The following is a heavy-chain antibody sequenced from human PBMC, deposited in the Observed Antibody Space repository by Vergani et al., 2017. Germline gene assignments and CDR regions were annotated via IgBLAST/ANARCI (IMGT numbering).Heavy chain of an antibody. CDR3: ARSQSRGYYDSSGYHDY. J-gene: IGHJ4*02. V-gene: IGHV1-69*13. CDR1: GGTFSSYA. CDR2: IIPILDTT. Sequence: QVQLVQSGAEVKKPGSSVKVSCKASGGTFSSYAISWVRQAPGQGLEWMGRIIPILDTTNYAQKFQGRVTITADESTNTAYMELSSLRSEDTAVYYCARSQSRGYYDSSGYHDYWGQGTLVTVSS. D-gene: IGHD3-22*01.